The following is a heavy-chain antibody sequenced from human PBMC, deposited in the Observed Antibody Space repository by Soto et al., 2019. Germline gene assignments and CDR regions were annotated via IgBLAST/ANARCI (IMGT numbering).Heavy chain of an antibody. V-gene: IGHV5-10-1*01. CDR2: IDPSGSYT. Sequence: PRESLKLSCKFSGYSFTSYWLSWVRQIPGKGLEWMGRIDPSGSYTNYSPSFQGHVTISVDKSIRTAYLQWSSLQASDSAIYYCARGATTFGVAHAFDVWGQWTVVTVSS. CDR1: GYSFTSYW. CDR3: ARGATTFGVAHAFDV. J-gene: IGHJ3*01. D-gene: IGHD3-3*01.